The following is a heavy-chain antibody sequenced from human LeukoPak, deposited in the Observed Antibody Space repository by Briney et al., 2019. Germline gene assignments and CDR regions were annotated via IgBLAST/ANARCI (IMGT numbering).Heavy chain of an antibody. D-gene: IGHD6-13*01. Sequence: PSETLSLTCTVSGGSISSYYWSWIRQPPGKGLEWIGRIYTSGSTNYNPSLKSRVTISVDTSKNQFSLKLSSVTAADTAVYYCARDAYSSSHFDYWGQGTLVTVSS. CDR2: IYTSGST. CDR1: GGSISSYY. CDR3: ARDAYSSSHFDY. V-gene: IGHV4-4*08. J-gene: IGHJ4*02.